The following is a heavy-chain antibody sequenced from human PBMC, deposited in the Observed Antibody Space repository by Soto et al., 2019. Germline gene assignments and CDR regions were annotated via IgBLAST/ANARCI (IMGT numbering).Heavy chain of an antibody. Sequence: GESLKIACKTSGYTFTSYWIGWVRQMPGKGLGWMGIIWPGDSDARYSPSFQGQVTISADKSISTAFLQWSSLNASDTAMYYCARHGSSASFEFWGKGTLVTVSS. D-gene: IGHD6-6*01. CDR3: ARHGSSASFEF. CDR1: GYTFTSYW. CDR2: IWPGDSDA. J-gene: IGHJ4*02. V-gene: IGHV5-51*01.